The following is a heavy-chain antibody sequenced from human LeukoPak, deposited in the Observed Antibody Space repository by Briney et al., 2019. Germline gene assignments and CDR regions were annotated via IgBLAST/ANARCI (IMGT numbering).Heavy chain of an antibody. CDR1: GGSISSYY. CDR2: IYYSGST. D-gene: IGHD2-2*01. CDR3: ARLKCISTTCPNRYVMDV. V-gene: IGHV4-59*01. J-gene: IGHJ6*02. Sequence: PSETLSLTCSVSGGSISSYYWSWIRQPPGKGLEYIGYIYYSGSTNYNPSLKSRVTISVDTSKDQFSLNLTSVTAADTAVYYCARLKCISTTCPNRYVMDVWGQGTTVTVSS.